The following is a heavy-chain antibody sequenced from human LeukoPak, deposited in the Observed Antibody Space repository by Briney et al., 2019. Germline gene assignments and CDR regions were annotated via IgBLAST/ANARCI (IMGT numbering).Heavy chain of an antibody. D-gene: IGHD3-10*01. V-gene: IGHV3-30-3*01. Sequence: GRSLRLSCAASGFTFSSYAMHWVRQAPGKGLEWVAVISFDGSNKYYADSVKGRFTISRDNSKNTLYVQMNSLRAEDTAVYYCARGGDYYGPGSFLDYWGQGTLVTVSS. CDR2: ISFDGSNK. CDR3: ARGGDYYGPGSFLDY. J-gene: IGHJ4*02. CDR1: GFTFSSYA.